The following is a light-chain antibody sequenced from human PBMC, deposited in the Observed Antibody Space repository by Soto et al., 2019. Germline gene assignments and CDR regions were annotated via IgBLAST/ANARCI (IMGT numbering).Light chain of an antibody. Sequence: EIVMTQSPATLSVSPGERATLSCRASRSVNSNLAWYQQKPGQAPRLLIYGASTRATGIPARFSGSGSGTEFTISISSLQSEDFAVYYCQQYNNWPSLTFGGGTKVEIK. CDR1: RSVNSN. V-gene: IGKV3-15*01. CDR3: QQYNNWPSLT. J-gene: IGKJ4*01. CDR2: GAS.